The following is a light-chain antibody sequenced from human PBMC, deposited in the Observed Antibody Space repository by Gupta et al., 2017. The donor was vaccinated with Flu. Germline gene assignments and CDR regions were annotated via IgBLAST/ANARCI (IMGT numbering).Light chain of an antibody. Sequence: SQGERATINCKPSHNILHRFNNKEYLAWYQQKPGQPPKLLLYWASTRGSGVPDRFSGSGSGTDFTLTISSLQPDDVGIYYCQQDISTPPTFGQGTRL. J-gene: IGKJ5*01. V-gene: IGKV4-1*01. CDR3: QQDISTPPT. CDR1: HNILHRFNNKEY. CDR2: WAS.